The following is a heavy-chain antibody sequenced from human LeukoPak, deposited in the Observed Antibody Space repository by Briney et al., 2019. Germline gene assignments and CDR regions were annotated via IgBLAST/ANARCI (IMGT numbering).Heavy chain of an antibody. D-gene: IGHD5-24*01. CDR2: IYYSGST. CDR3: ARGARAGYNLEPFDY. Sequence: SGTLSLTCTVSGGSISSSSYYWGWIRQPPGKGLEWIGSIYYSGSTHYNPSLKSRVTISVDTSKNQFSLKLSSVTAADTAVYYCARGARAGYNLEPFDYWGQGTLVTVSS. V-gene: IGHV4-39*07. J-gene: IGHJ4*02. CDR1: GGSISSSSYY.